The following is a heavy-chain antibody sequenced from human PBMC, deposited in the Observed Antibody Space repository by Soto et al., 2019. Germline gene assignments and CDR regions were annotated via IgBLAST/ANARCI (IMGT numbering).Heavy chain of an antibody. Sequence: ASVKVSCKISGHTLTELSIHWVRQAPGKGLEWMGGFDAEGGEAIYAQKWHGRVTVTGDTVTDTAYRELGGLNSDDKDVYSCARGAPETKFAPGGREPWFTVSS. CDR3: ARGAPETKFAP. CDR1: GHTLTELS. D-gene: IGHD1-7*01. CDR2: FDAEGGEA. J-gene: IGHJ5*02. V-gene: IGHV1-24*01.